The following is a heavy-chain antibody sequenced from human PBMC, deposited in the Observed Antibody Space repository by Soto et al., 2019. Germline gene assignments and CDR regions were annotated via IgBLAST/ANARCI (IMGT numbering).Heavy chain of an antibody. CDR1: GFSLSTSGVG. V-gene: IGHV2-5*01. D-gene: IGHD6-19*01. CDR2: IYWNDDK. J-gene: IGHJ4*02. CDR3: AHRPSGWYLFDY. Sequence: SGPTLVNPTQTLTLTCTFSGFSLSTSGVGVAWIRQPPGKALEWLALIYWNDDKRYSPSLKARLTITKDTSKNQVVLTMTNMDPVDTATYYCAHRPSGWYLFDYWGQGTLVTVSS.